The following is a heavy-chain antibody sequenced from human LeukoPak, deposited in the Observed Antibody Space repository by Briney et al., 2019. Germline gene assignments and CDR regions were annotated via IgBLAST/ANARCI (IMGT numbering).Heavy chain of an antibody. Sequence: ASVKVSCKASGGTLSSYAISWVRQAPGQGLEWMGRIIPIFGTANYAQKFQGRVTITTDESTSTAYMELSSLRSEDTAVYYSAREAIVLMVYAEPYYFDYWGQGTLVTVSS. D-gene: IGHD2-8*01. J-gene: IGHJ4*02. CDR1: GGTLSSYA. CDR3: AREAIVLMVYAEPYYFDY. V-gene: IGHV1-69*05. CDR2: IIPIFGTA.